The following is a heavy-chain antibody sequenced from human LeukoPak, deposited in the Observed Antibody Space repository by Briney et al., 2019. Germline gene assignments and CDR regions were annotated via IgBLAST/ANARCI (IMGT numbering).Heavy chain of an antibody. V-gene: IGHV3-48*03. CDR3: ARGYCSGGSCHFDS. CDR1: GFTFSYYQ. J-gene: IGHJ4*02. Sequence: PGGSLRLSCAASGFTFSYYQMNWVRQAPGKGLEWISYISGSGRTTSFADSVRGRFTISRDNAKNSMFLQMNSLRPEDTAVYYCARGYCSGGSCHFDSWGQGTLFTVSS. CDR2: ISGSGRTT. D-gene: IGHD2-15*01.